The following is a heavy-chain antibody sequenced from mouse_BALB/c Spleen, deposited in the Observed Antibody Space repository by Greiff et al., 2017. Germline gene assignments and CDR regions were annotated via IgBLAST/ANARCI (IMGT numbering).Heavy chain of an antibody. Sequence: EVQGVESGGGLVKPGGSLKLSCAASGFTFSSYAMSWVRQTPEKRLEWVASISSGGSTYYPDSVKGRFTISRDKARNNLYLQMSSLRSEDTAMYDYARGYYGWYFDYWGQGTTLTVSS. V-gene: IGHV5-6-5*01. CDR3: ARGYYGWYFDY. CDR1: GFTFSSYA. D-gene: IGHD1-1*01. CDR2: ISSGGST. J-gene: IGHJ2*01.